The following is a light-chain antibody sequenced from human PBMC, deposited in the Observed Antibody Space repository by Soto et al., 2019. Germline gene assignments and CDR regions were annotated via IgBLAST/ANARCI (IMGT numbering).Light chain of an antibody. V-gene: IGKV3-11*01. CDR1: PSVSNS. CDR3: QQRNRWPPVT. CDR2: DAF. J-gene: IGKJ4*01. Sequence: ESVLTQSPATLSLSPWERATLSCRASPSVSNSLAWYQHKPGQAPRLLIYDAFNRATGVPTRFSGSGSGTDFTLTIISLEPEDFAVYYCQQRNRWPPVTFGGGTRVEIK.